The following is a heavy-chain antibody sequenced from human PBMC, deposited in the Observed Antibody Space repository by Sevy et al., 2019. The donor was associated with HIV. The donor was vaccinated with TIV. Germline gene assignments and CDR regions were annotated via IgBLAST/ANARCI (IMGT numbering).Heavy chain of an antibody. V-gene: IGHV1-24*01. J-gene: IGHJ4*02. Sequence: ASVKVSCKVSGYTLTGLSMHWVRQAPGKGLEWMGSFDPEDGETIYAQNFQGRVTMTEDTSTDTAYMELSSLRSDDTAVYFCATTKDYYDSSGCLFDYWGQGTLVTVSS. D-gene: IGHD3-22*01. CDR3: ATTKDYYDSSGCLFDY. CDR1: GYTLTGLS. CDR2: FDPEDGET.